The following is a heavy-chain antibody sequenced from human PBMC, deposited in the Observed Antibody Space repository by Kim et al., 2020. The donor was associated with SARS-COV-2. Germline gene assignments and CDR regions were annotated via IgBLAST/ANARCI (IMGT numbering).Heavy chain of an antibody. V-gene: IGHV4-4*07. D-gene: IGHD2-15*01. CDR2: IYTNGST. CDR3: ARQSGRVVAYSWFHP. J-gene: IGHJ5*02. Sequence: SETLSLTCTVSGGSISSYYWSWIRQPAGKGLEWIGRIYTNGSTNYNHSLKSRVTMSVDTSKNQFSVKLSCVTAADTAVYYCARQSGRVVAYSWFHPWGQGTRVTVSS. CDR1: GGSISSYY.